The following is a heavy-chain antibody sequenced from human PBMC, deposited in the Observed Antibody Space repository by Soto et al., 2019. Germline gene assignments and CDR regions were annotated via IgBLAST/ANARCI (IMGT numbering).Heavy chain of an antibody. CDR3: ARNRGYDYYDSTRIEN. CDR1: GFSFSNYA. V-gene: IGHV3-23*01. D-gene: IGHD3-22*01. CDR2: IGGSGIT. J-gene: IGHJ4*02. Sequence: GGSLRLSCAASGFSFSNYAMTWARRAPGKGLEWVSAIGGSGITYYADSVKGRIIISRDNYRNTVKPRMNSLRAEDTAVYYCARNRGYDYYDSTRIENWGQGTQVTVYS.